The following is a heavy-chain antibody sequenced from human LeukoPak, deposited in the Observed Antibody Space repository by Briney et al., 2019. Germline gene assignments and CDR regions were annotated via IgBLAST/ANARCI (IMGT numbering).Heavy chain of an antibody. Sequence: PGRSLRLSCAPSGFTFSRHGMHWVRQALGKGLEWVAIISNDGSRKYYAHSVEGRFTISRDNSKNTLYLQMDSLRAEDTAVYYYARDRAWNYFDYWGQGTLVTVSS. J-gene: IGHJ4*02. CDR3: ARDRAWNYFDY. V-gene: IGHV3-30*03. CDR2: ISNDGSRK. D-gene: IGHD3-3*01. CDR1: GFTFSRHG.